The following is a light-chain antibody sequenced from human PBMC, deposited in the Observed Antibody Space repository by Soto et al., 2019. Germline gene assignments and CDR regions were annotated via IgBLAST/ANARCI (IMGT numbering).Light chain of an antibody. V-gene: IGKV3-20*01. CDR2: GAS. CDR1: QTIGSTY. J-gene: IGKJ3*01. CDR3: QRYNNWPS. Sequence: EIVLTQSPATLSLSPGERATLSCRASQTIGSTYLAWYQQKPGQAPRLLIYGASSRATGIPDRFSGSGSGTDFTLTISSLQSEDFAVYYCQRYNNWPSFGPGTKVDIK.